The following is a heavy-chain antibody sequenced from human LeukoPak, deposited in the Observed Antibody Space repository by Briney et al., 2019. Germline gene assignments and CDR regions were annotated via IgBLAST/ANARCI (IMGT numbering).Heavy chain of an antibody. CDR3: ARGEDYGGNDYYFDS. CDR2: INWNGGST. CDR1: GFTFDDYG. Sequence: RAGGSLRLSCAASGFTFDDYGMSWVRQAPGKGLEWVSGINWNGGSTAYADSVKGRFTISRDNAKNSLYLQMNSLRAEDTALYYCARGEDYGGNDYYFDSWGQGTLVTVSS. V-gene: IGHV3-20*04. J-gene: IGHJ4*02. D-gene: IGHD4-23*01.